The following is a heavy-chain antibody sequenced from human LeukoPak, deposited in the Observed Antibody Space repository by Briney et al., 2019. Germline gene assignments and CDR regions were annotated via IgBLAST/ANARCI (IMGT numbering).Heavy chain of an antibody. CDR1: GGSISSGSYY. Sequence: PSETLFLTCTVSGGSISSGSYYWSWIRQPAGKGLEWIGRIYTSGSTNYNPSLKSRVTISVDTSKNQFSLKLSSVTAADTAVYFCARDPGKRSGYYWYFDLWGRGTLVTVSS. J-gene: IGHJ2*01. CDR2: IYTSGST. CDR3: ARDPGKRSGYYWYFDL. V-gene: IGHV4-61*02. D-gene: IGHD3-22*01.